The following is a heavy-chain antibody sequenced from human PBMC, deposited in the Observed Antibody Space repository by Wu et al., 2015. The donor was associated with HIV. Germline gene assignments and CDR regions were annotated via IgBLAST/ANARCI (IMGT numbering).Heavy chain of an antibody. CDR2: IIPIFGTA. Sequence: QVQLVQSGAEVKKPGSSVKVSCKASGGTFSSYAISWVRQAPGQGLEWMGGIIPIFGTANYAQKFQGRVTITADESTSTAYMELSSLRSEDTAVYYCARALVVVPAAPDPGYYYMDVVGTKGPTVTGLL. J-gene: IGHJ6*03. V-gene: IGHV1-69*12. D-gene: IGHD2-2*01. CDR1: GGTFSSYA. CDR3: ARALVVVPAAPDPGYYYMDV.